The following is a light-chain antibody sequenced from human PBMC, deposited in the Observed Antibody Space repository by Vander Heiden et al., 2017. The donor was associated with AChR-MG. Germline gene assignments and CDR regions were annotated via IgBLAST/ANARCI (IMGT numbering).Light chain of an antibody. CDR2: GNS. CDR1: SSNIGAGYD. J-gene: IGLJ2*01. CDR3: QSYDSSRSGYVV. Sequence: QSVLTQPPSVSGAPGQRVTTSCTGSSSNIGAGYDVHWYQQLPGTAPKLLIYGNSNRHSGVPDRFSGSKSGTSASLAITGLQAEDEADYYCQSYDSSRSGYVVFGGGTKLTVL. V-gene: IGLV1-40*01.